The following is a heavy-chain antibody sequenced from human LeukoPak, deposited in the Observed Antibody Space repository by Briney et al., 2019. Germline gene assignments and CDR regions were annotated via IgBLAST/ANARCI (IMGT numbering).Heavy chain of an antibody. CDR1: EASFNSDDQY. CDR3: SRGLDSRKLGY. CDR2: IHPSGML. J-gene: IGHJ4*02. Sequence: PSETLSLTCTVSEASFNSDDQYWNWIRQSPGKGLEWIGSIHPSGMLYNNPSLESRVTMSRDTSKNQFSLNLNSVTAADTAVYFCSRGLDSRKLGYWGQGILVTASS. D-gene: IGHD3-22*01. V-gene: IGHV4-31*03.